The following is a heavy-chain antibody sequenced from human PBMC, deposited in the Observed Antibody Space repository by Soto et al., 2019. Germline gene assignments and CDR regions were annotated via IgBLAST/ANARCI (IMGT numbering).Heavy chain of an antibody. CDR2: ISGSGGST. J-gene: IGHJ3*02. Sequence: PGGSLRLSCAASGFTFSSYAMSWVRQAPGKGLEWVSAISGSGGSTYYADSVKGRFTISRDNSKNTLYLQMNSLRAEDTAVHYCEQDRGYSSSYAFDIWGQGTMVTVSS. CDR1: GFTFSSYA. D-gene: IGHD6-6*01. CDR3: EQDRGYSSSYAFDI. V-gene: IGHV3-23*01.